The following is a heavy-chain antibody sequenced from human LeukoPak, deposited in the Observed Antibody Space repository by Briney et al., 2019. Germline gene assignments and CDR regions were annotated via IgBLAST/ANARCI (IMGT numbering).Heavy chain of an antibody. J-gene: IGHJ4*02. CDR1: GFTFSSYS. Sequence: GGSLRLSCAASGFTFSSYSMNWVRQAPGKGLEWVSSISSSSSSYIYYADSVKVRFTISRDNAKNSLYLQMNSLRAEDTAVYYCARDRLRPGSFDYWGQGTLVTVSS. V-gene: IGHV3-21*01. CDR3: ARDRLRPGSFDY. D-gene: IGHD5-12*01. CDR2: ISSSSSSYI.